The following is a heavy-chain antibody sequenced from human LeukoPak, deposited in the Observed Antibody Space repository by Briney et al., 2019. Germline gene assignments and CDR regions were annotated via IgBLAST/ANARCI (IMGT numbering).Heavy chain of an antibody. CDR2: VYTSGST. Sequence: PSETLSLTCTVSGGSISSGSYYWSWIRQPAGKGLEWIGRVYTSGSTNYNPSLKSRVTISVDTSKNQFSLKLSSVTAADTAVYYCARQVRDYSSGWPLDGSVAFDIWGQGTMVTVSS. CDR3: ARQVRDYSSGWPLDGSVAFDI. D-gene: IGHD6-19*01. J-gene: IGHJ3*02. CDR1: GGSISSGSYY. V-gene: IGHV4-61*02.